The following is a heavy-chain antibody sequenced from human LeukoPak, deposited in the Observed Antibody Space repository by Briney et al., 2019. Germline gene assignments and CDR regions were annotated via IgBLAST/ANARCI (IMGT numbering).Heavy chain of an antibody. CDR3: ARAMVRGVVRNWFDP. J-gene: IGHJ5*02. V-gene: IGHV3-30-3*01. CDR1: GFTFSSYA. CDR2: ISYDGSNK. Sequence: GGSLRLSCAASGFTFSSYAMHRVRQAPGKGLEWVAVISYDGSNKYYADSVKGRFTISRDNSKNTLYLQMNSLRAEDTAVYYCARAMVRGVVRNWFDPWGQGTLVTVSS. D-gene: IGHD3-10*01.